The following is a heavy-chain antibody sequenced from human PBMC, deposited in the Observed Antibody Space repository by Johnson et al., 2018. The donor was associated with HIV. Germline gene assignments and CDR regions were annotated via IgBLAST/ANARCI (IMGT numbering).Heavy chain of an antibody. CDR3: ARGPILEWLSGDGFDM. Sequence: QVQLVESGGGVVQPGRSLRLSCAASGFTFSTYGMHWVRQAPGKGLGWVAFISYDGSYKYYADSVKGRFTISRDNSKNTLHLQMNSLRVEDTAMYYCARGPILEWLSGDGFDMWGQGTMVTVYS. V-gene: IGHV3-30*03. CDR2: ISYDGSYK. D-gene: IGHD3-3*01. J-gene: IGHJ3*02. CDR1: GFTFSTYG.